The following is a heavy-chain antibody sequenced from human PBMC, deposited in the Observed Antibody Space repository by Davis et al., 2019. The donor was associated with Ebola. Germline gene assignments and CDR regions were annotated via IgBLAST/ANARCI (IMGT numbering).Heavy chain of an antibody. CDR1: GYSFTTYQ. J-gene: IGHJ4*02. V-gene: IGHV7-4-1*02. D-gene: IGHD5-24*01. Sequence: AASVKVSCKASGYSFTTYQMNWVRQAPGQGLEWMGWINTDTGNSGYAQGFTGRFVFSLDTSVSTAYLHISSLKSEDTAVYFCARGPSTIVFDYWGQGTLVTVSS. CDR2: INTDTGNS. CDR3: ARGPSTIVFDY.